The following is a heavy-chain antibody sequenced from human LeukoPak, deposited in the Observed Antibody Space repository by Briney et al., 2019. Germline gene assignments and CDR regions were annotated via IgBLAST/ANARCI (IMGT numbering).Heavy chain of an antibody. CDR2: MNPNSGNA. V-gene: IGHV1-8*01. J-gene: IGHJ4*02. Sequence: ASVKVSCKASGYTFTSYDINWVRQATGQGLEWMGWMNPNSGNAGYAQKFQGRVTMTRNTSISTAYMELSSLRSEDTAVYYCARIPGGNYYGLGGDDWGQGTLVTVSS. CDR3: ARIPGGNYYGLGGDD. CDR1: GYTFTSYD. D-gene: IGHD3-10*01.